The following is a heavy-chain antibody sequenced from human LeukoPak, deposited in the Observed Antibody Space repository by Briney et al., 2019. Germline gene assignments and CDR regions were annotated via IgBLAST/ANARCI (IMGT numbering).Heavy chain of an antibody. J-gene: IGHJ4*02. CDR2: IDPSDSYT. CDR1: GYSFTSYW. V-gene: IGHV5-10-1*01. CDR3: ARSITARLDY. D-gene: IGHD6-6*01. Sequence: GESLRISCKGSGYSFTSYWITWVRQMPGKGLEWMGRIDPSDSYTNNSPSFQGHVTLPADKSISTVYLQWSSLKASDTAMYYCARSITARLDYWGQGTLVTVSS.